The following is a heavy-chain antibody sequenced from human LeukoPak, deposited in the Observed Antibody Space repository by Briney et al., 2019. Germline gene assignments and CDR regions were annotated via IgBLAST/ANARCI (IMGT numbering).Heavy chain of an antibody. CDR3: ASRQSSGWYPLGY. CDR2: IIPIFGTA. V-gene: IGHV1-69*01. D-gene: IGHD6-19*01. Sequence: SVKVSCKASGGTFSSYAISWVRQAPGQGLEWMGGIIPIFGTANYAQKFQGRVTITADESTSTAYMELSSLRSEDTAVYYCASRQSSGWYPLGYWGQGTLVTVSS. J-gene: IGHJ4*02. CDR1: GGTFSSYA.